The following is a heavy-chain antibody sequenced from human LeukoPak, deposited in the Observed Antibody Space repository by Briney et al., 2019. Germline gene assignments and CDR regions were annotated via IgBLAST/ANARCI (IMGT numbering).Heavy chain of an antibody. D-gene: IGHD6-13*01. CDR3: ARRRAAGRTVDWFDH. CDR1: GYTFTSYD. J-gene: IGHJ5*02. CDR2: MNPNSGNT. V-gene: IGHV1-8*01. Sequence: ASVKVSCKASGYTFTSYDINWVRPAPGQGREWMGWMNPNSGNTGYAQKFQGRVTMTRNTSISTAYMELSSLRSEDTAVYYCARRRAAGRTVDWFDHWGQGTLVTVSS.